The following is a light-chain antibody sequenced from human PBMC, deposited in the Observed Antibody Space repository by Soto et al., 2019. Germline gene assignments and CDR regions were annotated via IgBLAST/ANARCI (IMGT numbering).Light chain of an antibody. CDR3: QHYNSYSRGT. V-gene: IGKV1-5*01. CDR1: QSISSW. Sequence: DIQMTQSPSTLSASVGDRVTITCRASQSISSWLAWYQQKPGKTPRLLIYDASTLESGVPSRFSGSGSGTEFTLTISSVQPDDFATYNCQHYNSYSRGTFGPGTKVDIQ. CDR2: DAS. J-gene: IGKJ3*01.